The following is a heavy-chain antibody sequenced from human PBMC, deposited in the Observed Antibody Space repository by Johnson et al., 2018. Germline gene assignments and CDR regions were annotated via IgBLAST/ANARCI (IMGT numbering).Heavy chain of an antibody. CDR3: AKEPFQLLSLAYYYGMDV. CDR1: GFTFSSYG. D-gene: IGHD2-2*01. CDR2: ISYDGSNT. J-gene: IGHJ6*02. V-gene: IGHV3-30*18. Sequence: VQLVETGGGVVQPGRSLRLSCAASGFTFSSYGMHWVRQAPGKGLEWVAVISYDGSNTYDADSVKGRFTISRDNSKNTLYLQMNSLRAEDTAVYYFAKEPFQLLSLAYYYGMDVWGQGTTVTVSS.